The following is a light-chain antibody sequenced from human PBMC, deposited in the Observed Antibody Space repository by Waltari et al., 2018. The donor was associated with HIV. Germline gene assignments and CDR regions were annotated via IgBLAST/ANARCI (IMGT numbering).Light chain of an antibody. V-gene: IGLV2-23*01. Sequence: QSALTQPASVSGSPGQSVTISCTGTTSDVGSYNLVPWYQQHPGKAPKLMMYEGSKRPSGVSNRFSGSKSGNTASLRISGLQAEDEADYYCCSYARSSSWVFGGGTKLTVL. J-gene: IGLJ3*02. CDR3: CSYARSSSWV. CDR2: EGS. CDR1: TSDVGSYNL.